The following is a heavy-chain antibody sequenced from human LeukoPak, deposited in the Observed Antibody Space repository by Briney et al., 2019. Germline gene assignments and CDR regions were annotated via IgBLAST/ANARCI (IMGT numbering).Heavy chain of an antibody. CDR1: GFTFNDYG. CDR3: AKKGGTGWSENWFDA. Sequence: PGRTLRLSCAASGFTFNDYGMHWVRQAPGKGLEWVAIMWADGYTYHYADSVRGRFTVSRDNSKNTVYLQMNSLEAVDTAVYYCAKKGGTGWSENWFDAWGQGTLVTVSS. D-gene: IGHD6-19*01. J-gene: IGHJ5*02. CDR2: MWADGYTY. V-gene: IGHV3-33*06.